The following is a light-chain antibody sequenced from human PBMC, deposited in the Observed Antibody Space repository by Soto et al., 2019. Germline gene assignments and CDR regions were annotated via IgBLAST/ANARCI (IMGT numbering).Light chain of an antibody. V-gene: IGKV3-20*01. Sequence: EIVLTQSPGTLSLSPGERATHTCKASQSVRSNVLAWCQRKPGQAPRLLIYGASYRATDIPYRFSGSGSGTAFTLTITRLEPEDFAVYYCQQYGTSPPTFGQGTKVEI. J-gene: IGKJ1*01. CDR3: QQYGTSPPT. CDR2: GAS. CDR1: QSVRSNV.